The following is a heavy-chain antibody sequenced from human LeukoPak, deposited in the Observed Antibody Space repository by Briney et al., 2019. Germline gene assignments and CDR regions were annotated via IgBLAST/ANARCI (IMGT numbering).Heavy chain of an antibody. J-gene: IGHJ4*02. Sequence: SETLSLTCTVSGGSISSYYWGWIRQPPGKGLEWIGSIYYSGSTFYKPSLKSRVTISIDTSKNQFSLKLSTVTAADTAVYYCAREETSTVWDWGQGTLVTVSS. CDR2: IYYSGST. V-gene: IGHV4-39*07. D-gene: IGHD3-16*01. CDR1: GGSISSYY. CDR3: AREETSTVWD.